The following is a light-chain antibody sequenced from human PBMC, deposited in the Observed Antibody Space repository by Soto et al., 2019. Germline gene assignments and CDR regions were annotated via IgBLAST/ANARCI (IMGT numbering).Light chain of an antibody. CDR2: DAS. V-gene: IGKV3-11*01. CDR3: QQRSNWPLP. J-gene: IGKJ4*01. CDR1: QSVSSF. Sequence: EIVLTQSPATLSLSPGERATLSCRASQSVSSFLAWYQQKPGQAPSLLIYDASKRATGIPDRFSGSGSGTDFTLTISSLEPEDFAVYYCQQRSNWPLPFGGGTKVEIK.